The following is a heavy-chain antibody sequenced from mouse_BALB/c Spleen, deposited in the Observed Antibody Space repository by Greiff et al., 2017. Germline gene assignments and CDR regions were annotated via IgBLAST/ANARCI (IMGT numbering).Heavy chain of an antibody. J-gene: IGHJ4*01. D-gene: IGHD1-1*01. CDR3: ARGLLRWQGAMDY. CDR2: INPSTGYT. CDR1: GYTFTSYW. Sequence: QVQLQQSGAELAKPGASVKMSCKASGYTFTSYWMHWVKQRPGQGLEWIGYINPSTGYTEYNQKFKDKATLTADKSSSTAYMQLSSLTSEDSAVYYCARGLLRWQGAMDYWGQGTSVTVSS. V-gene: IGHV1-7*01.